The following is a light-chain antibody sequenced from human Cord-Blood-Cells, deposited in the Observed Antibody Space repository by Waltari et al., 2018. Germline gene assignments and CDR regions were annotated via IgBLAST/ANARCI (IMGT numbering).Light chain of an antibody. CDR3: QSYDSSLSGSV. CDR2: GNS. J-gene: IGLJ2*01. CDR1: SSHTGAGYD. Sequence: QSVLTQPPSVSGAPGQRVTISCTGSSSHTGAGYDVHWYQQLPGTAPNLLIYGNSNRPSGVPDRFSGSKSGTSASLAITGLQAEDEADYYCQSYDSSLSGSVFGGGTKLTVL. V-gene: IGLV1-40*01.